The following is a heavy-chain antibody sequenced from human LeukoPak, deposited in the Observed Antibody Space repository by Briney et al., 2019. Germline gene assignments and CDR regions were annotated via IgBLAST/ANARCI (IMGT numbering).Heavy chain of an antibody. D-gene: IGHD2/OR15-2a*01. CDR2: IWYDGSNK. CDR3: ARDLDPFVSAFDV. V-gene: IGHV3-33*01. J-gene: IGHJ3*01. CDR1: GFTFSSHG. Sequence: GGSLRLSCAASGFTFSSHGMHWVRQAPGKGLEWVAVIWYDGSNKYYADSVEGRFTISRDNSKNTLYLQMNSLRAEDTAVYYCARDLDPFVSAFDVWGQGTMVTVSS.